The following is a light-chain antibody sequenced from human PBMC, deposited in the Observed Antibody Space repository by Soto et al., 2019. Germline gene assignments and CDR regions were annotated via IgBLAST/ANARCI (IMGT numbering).Light chain of an antibody. Sequence: EIVLTQSPGTLSLSPGERATLSCRASHTISSSYLAWYQQKPGQAPRLLMYGISRRATGIPDRFSGSGSGTDFTLTITRLEPEDFAVYYCQKYDTSPYDFGQGTKLEI. V-gene: IGKV3-20*01. CDR2: GIS. CDR1: HTISSSY. CDR3: QKYDTSPYD. J-gene: IGKJ2*01.